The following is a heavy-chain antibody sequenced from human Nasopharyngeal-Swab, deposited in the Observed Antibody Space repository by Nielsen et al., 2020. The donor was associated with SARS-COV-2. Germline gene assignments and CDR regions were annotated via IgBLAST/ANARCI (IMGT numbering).Heavy chain of an antibody. CDR2: INAYNGNT. Sequence: ASVKVSCKASGYTFTSYGISWVRQAPGQGLEWMGWINAYNGNTNYAQKLQGRVTMTTDTSTSTAYMELRSLRSDDTAVYYCARHYDFWSGYLPYYFDYWGQGTLVTVSS. V-gene: IGHV1-18*01. CDR3: ARHYDFWSGYLPYYFDY. CDR1: GYTFTSYG. D-gene: IGHD3-3*01. J-gene: IGHJ4*02.